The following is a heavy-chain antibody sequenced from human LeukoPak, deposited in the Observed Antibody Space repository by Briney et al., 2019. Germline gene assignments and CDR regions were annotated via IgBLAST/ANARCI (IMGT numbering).Heavy chain of an antibody. CDR2: IYHSGST. CDR3: ARQRRGYSYGSGLFDY. V-gene: IGHV4-38-2*02. CDR1: GYSISSGYY. D-gene: IGHD5-18*01. Sequence: SETLSLTCTVSGYSISSGYYWGWIRQPPGKGLAWIGSIYHSGSTYYNPSLKSRVTISVDTSKNQFSLRLSSVTAADTAVYYCARQRRGYSYGSGLFDYWGQGTLVTVSS. J-gene: IGHJ4*02.